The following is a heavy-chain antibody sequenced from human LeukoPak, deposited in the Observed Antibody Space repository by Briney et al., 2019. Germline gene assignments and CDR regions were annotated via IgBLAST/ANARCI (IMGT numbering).Heavy chain of an antibody. CDR3: ARDVAGSESL. V-gene: IGHV3-74*01. Sequence: GGSLRLSCAASGFTFRSYWMHWVRQVPGKGLVWLARINEHGSITDYADSVKGRFAVSRDKAWSTLYLQLNSLRAEDTAVYYCARDVAGSESLWGQGTLITVSS. CDR2: INEHGSIT. J-gene: IGHJ4*02. CDR1: GFTFRSYW. D-gene: IGHD3-10*01.